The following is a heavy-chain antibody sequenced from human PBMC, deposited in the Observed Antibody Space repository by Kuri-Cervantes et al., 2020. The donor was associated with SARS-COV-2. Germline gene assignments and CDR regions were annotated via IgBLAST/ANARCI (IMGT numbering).Heavy chain of an antibody. V-gene: IGHV3-23*03. J-gene: IGHJ4*02. D-gene: IGHD6-19*01. CDR3: AKGGLDSGWGY. Sequence: LSLTCAASGFTFSDYYMSWIRQAPGKGLEWVSVIYSGGSSTYYADSVKGRFTISRDNSKNTLYLQMNSLRAEDTAVYYCAKGGLDSGWGYWGQGTLVTVSS. CDR1: GFTFSDYY. CDR2: IYSGGSST.